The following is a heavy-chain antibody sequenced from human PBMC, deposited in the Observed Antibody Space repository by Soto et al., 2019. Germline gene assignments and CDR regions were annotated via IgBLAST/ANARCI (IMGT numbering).Heavy chain of an antibody. CDR3: ASDRGYGLVN. CDR1: GGTLSSHG. J-gene: IGHJ4*02. V-gene: IGHV1-69*12. D-gene: IGHD2-15*01. CDR2: SIPMFGIT. Sequence: QVQLVQSGAEVKKPGSSVKVSCKASGGTLSSHGFNWVRQAPGQGLEWMGGSIPMFGITNHTQKFQDRITITADASTSPVYMELRSLRSDDTAVYSCASDRGYGLVNWGQGTLVTVSS.